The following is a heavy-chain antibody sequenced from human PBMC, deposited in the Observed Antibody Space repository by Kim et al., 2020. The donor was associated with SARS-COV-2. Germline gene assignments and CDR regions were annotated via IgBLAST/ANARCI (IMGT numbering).Heavy chain of an antibody. CDR3: TRNRAIGNNYYGMDV. Sequence: GGSLRLSCAASGFTFSTYAMHWVRLPPGKGLEWMALISHDGSDTYYGDSMKGRVTISRDNSKNTLYLQMQLNSLRGEDTAVYYCTRNRAIGNNYYGMDVWGQGTTVTVSS. V-gene: IGHV3-30*04. CDR2: ISHDGSDT. J-gene: IGHJ6*02. CDR1: GFTFSTYA.